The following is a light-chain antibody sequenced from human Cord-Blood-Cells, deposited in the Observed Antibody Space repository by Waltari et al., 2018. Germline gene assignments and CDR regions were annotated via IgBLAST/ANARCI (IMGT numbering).Light chain of an antibody. CDR2: GNS. Sequence: QSVLTQPPSVSGAPGQRVTIPCTGSSSNIGAGYAVHWYQQPPGTAPKLLIYGNSNRPSGVPDRFSGSKSGTSASLAITGLQAEDEADYYCQSYDSSLSGWVLGGGTKLTVL. V-gene: IGLV1-40*01. J-gene: IGLJ3*02. CDR1: SSNIGAGYA. CDR3: QSYDSSLSGWV.